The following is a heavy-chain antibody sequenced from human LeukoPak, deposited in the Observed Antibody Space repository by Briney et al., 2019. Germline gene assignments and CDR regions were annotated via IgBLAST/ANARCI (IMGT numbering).Heavy chain of an antibody. D-gene: IGHD4-17*01. CDR2: INHSGST. V-gene: IGHV4-34*01. CDR3: ARDRSATVTRHDY. CDR1: GGSFSDYY. J-gene: IGHJ4*02. Sequence: SETLSLTCAVYGGSFSDYYWSWSRQPPGKGLEWIGEINHSGSTNYNPSLKSRVTISVDTSKNQFSLKLSSVTAADTAVYYCARDRSATVTRHDYWGQGTLVTVSS.